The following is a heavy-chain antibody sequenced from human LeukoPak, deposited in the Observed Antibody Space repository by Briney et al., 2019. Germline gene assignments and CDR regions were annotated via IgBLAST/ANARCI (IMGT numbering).Heavy chain of an antibody. Sequence: GGSLRLSCAVSGFTFSSYGMSWVRHAPGKGLEGVSALRGSGRRTYYADSVEGRSTISRDNSKNTLSLQMNSLRVEDTAVYYCAKDQADSNNCFTAVNGGEGTQVTVSS. CDR2: LRGSGRRT. V-gene: IGHV3-23*01. D-gene: IGHD3-22*01. CDR1: GFTFSSYG. CDR3: AKDQADSNNCFTAVN. J-gene: IGHJ4*02.